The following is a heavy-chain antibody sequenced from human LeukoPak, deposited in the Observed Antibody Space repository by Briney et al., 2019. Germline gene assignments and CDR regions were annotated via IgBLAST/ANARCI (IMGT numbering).Heavy chain of an antibody. Sequence: GASVKVSCKASGYTFTGYYMHWVRQAPGQGPEWMGWINPNSGGTNYAQKFQGRVTMTRDTSISTAYMELSRLRSDDTAVYYCAREGPPGYDFWSGYRFFDYWGQGTLVTVSS. CDR1: GYTFTGYY. CDR2: INPNSGGT. V-gene: IGHV1-2*02. CDR3: AREGPPGYDFWSGYRFFDY. D-gene: IGHD3-3*01. J-gene: IGHJ4*02.